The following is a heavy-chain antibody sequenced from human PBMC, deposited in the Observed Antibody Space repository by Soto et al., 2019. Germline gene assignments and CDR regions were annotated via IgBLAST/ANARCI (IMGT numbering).Heavy chain of an antibody. J-gene: IGHJ4*02. CDR2: IYYSGST. CDR1: GGSISSYY. D-gene: IGHD3-16*02. CDR3: ARVSNYYDYVWGSYRYTFLFGY. V-gene: IGHV4-59*01. Sequence: SETLSLTCTVSGGSISSYYWSWIRQPPGKGLEWIGYIYYSGSTNYNPSLKSRVTISVDTSKNQFSLKLSSVTAADTAVYYCARVSNYYDYVWGSYRYTFLFGYWGQGTLVTVSS.